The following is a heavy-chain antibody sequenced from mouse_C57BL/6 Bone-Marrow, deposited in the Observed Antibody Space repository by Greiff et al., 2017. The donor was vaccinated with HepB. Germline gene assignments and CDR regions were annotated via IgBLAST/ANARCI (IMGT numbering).Heavy chain of an antibody. Sequence: QVQLQQPGAELVKPGASVKLSCKASGYTFTSYWMHWVKQRPGQGLEWIGMIHPNSGSTNYNEKFKSKATLTVDKSSSTAYLQLSSLTSEDSAVYYCASSRYYDGSSWYFEVCGTGNTVTVSA. CDR2: IHPNSGST. V-gene: IGHV1-64*01. CDR3: ASSRYYDGSSWYFEV. J-gene: IGHJ1*03. D-gene: IGHD1-1*01. CDR1: GYTFTSYW.